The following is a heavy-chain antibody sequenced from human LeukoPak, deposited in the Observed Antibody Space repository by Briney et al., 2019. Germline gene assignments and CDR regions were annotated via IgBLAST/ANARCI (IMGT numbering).Heavy chain of an antibody. D-gene: IGHD4-17*01. V-gene: IGHV3-74*01. J-gene: IGHJ3*02. CDR1: GFTFSSYW. CDR2: INSDGSST. Sequence: GGSLRLSCAASGFTFSSYWMHWVRQVPGKGLVWVSRINSDGSSTSYADSVKGRFTISRDNAKNTLYVQMNSLRAEDTAVYYCSKGPDYGDYPGDAFDIWGQGTMVTVSS. CDR3: SKGPDYGDYPGDAFDI.